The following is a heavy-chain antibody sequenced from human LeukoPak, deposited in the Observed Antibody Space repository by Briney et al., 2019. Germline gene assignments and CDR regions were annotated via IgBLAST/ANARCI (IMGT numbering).Heavy chain of an antibody. CDR3: ARASGEYQLPIERYYYYYGMDV. D-gene: IGHD2-2*01. J-gene: IGHJ6*02. V-gene: IGHV1-69*13. CDR1: GYTFTGYY. CDR2: IIPIFGTT. Sequence: SVKVSCKASGYTFTGYYMHWVRQAPGQGLEWMGGIIPIFGTTNYAQKFQGRVTITADESTSTVYMELSSLRSEDTAVYYCARASGEYQLPIERYYYYYGMDVWGQGTTVTVSS.